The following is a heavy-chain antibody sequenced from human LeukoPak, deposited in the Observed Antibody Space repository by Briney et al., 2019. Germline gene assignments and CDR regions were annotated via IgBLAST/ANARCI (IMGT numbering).Heavy chain of an antibody. Sequence: ASVKVSCKASGYTFTSYGISWVRQAPGQGLERMGRISTYNGDTNYAQKLQGRVTMTTDTSTNTAYMELRSLRSDDTAVYYCAREGLGELTLDYWGQGTLVTVSS. V-gene: IGHV1-18*01. CDR3: AREGLGELTLDY. CDR1: GYTFTSYG. CDR2: ISTYNGDT. J-gene: IGHJ4*02. D-gene: IGHD3-16*01.